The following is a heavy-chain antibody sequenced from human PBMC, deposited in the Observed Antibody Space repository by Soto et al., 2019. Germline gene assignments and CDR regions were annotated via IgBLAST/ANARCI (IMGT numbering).Heavy chain of an antibody. V-gene: IGHV3-33*01. CDR1: GFTFSSYG. D-gene: IGHD3-22*01. CDR3: ARGRPRYYDSSGYSDY. CDR2: IWYDGSNK. Sequence: GGSLRLSCAASGFTFSSYGIHWVRQAPGKGLEWVAVIWYDGSNKYYADSVKGRFTISRDNSKNTLYLQMNSLRAEDTAVYYCARGRPRYYDSSGYSDYWGQGTLVTVSS. J-gene: IGHJ4*02.